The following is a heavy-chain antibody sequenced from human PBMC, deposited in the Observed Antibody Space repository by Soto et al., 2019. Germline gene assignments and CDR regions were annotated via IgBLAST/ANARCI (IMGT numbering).Heavy chain of an antibody. CDR3: AKDWAAGTVY. J-gene: IGHJ4*02. D-gene: IGHD6-13*01. CDR1: GFTFSSYG. CDR2: ISYDGSNK. V-gene: IGHV3-30*18. Sequence: QVQLVESGGGVVQPGRSLRLSCAASGFTFSSYGMHWVRQAPGKGLEWVAVISYDGSNKYYADSVKGRFTISRDNSKNTLYLQMNSLRAEDTAVYYCAKDWAAGTVYWGQGTLVTVSS.